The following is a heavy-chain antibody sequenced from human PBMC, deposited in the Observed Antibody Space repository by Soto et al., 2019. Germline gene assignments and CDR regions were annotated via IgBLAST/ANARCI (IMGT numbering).Heavy chain of an antibody. CDR3: VTDSAYIPN. D-gene: IGHD3-10*01. CDR2: IRSKTDGGTA. V-gene: IGHV3-15*01. J-gene: IGHJ4*02. Sequence: VQVVESGGGLVQPGGSLRLSCEASGFTFSKAWMSWVRQVPGKGLEWVGRIRSKTDGGTADYPAPVKDRFTISRDDSKNTLYLQMNSLKTEDTAIYYCVTDSAYIPNWGQGTLVTVSS. CDR1: GFTFSKAW.